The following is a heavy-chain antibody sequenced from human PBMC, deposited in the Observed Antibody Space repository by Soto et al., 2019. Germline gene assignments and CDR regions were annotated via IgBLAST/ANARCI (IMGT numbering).Heavy chain of an antibody. Sequence: QVQLVQSGAEVKKPGSSVKVSCKASGDAFTNYIFDWVRQAPGQGLEWMGGIIPMFGTPKYAQTFQDRVTIAADFSTGTAYLELTSLRFYDTAVYYCARGRDQPPMGLYFDSWGEGTRVTVSS. CDR3: ARGRDQPPMGLYFDS. J-gene: IGHJ4*02. V-gene: IGHV1-69*01. CDR2: IIPMFGTP. D-gene: IGHD2-2*01. CDR1: GDAFTNYI.